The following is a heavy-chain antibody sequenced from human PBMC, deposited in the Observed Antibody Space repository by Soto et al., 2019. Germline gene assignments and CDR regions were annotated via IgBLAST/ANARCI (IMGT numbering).Heavy chain of an antibody. D-gene: IGHD3-10*01. CDR1: GYSFTSYW. Sequence: PGESLKISCKGSGYSFTSYWISWVRQMPGKGLEWMGRIDPSDSYTNYSPSFQGHVTISADKSISTAYLQWSSLKASDTSMYYCARRHGSGTYYYYGMDVWGQGTTVTVSS. CDR3: ARRHGSGTYYYYGMDV. CDR2: IDPSDSYT. V-gene: IGHV5-10-1*01. J-gene: IGHJ6*02.